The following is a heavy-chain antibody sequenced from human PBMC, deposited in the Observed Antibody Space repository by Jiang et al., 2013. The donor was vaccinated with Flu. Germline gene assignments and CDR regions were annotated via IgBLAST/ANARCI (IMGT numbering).Heavy chain of an antibody. Sequence: LLKPSETLSLTCTVSNGSISGYYWSWIRQPPGKGLEWIGYIYYIGSTNYNPSLESRLTISVDMSKNQFSLKLSSVTAADTAIYYCARGMTWFGPWGQGTLVTVSS. CDR3: ARGMTWFGP. V-gene: IGHV4-59*01. J-gene: IGHJ5*02. CDR1: NGSISGYY. CDR2: IYYIGST.